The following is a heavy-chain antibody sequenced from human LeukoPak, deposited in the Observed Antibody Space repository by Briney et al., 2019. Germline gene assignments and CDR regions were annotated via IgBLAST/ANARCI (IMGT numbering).Heavy chain of an antibody. Sequence: PGGSLRLSCAASGFTFSSYSMNWVRQAPGKGLEWVSSISSSSSYIYYADSVKGRFTISRDNAKNSLYLQMNSLRAEDTAVYYCARGHGVFGELKDFDYCGQGHLVPVSS. J-gene: IGHJ4*02. CDR3: ARGHGVFGELKDFDY. V-gene: IGHV3-21*01. D-gene: IGHD3-10*01. CDR2: ISSSSSYI. CDR1: GFTFSSYS.